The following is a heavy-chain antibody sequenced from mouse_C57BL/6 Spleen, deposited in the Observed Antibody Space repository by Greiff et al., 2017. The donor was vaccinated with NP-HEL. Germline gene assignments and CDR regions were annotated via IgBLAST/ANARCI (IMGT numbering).Heavy chain of an antibody. Sequence: EVQVVESGGGLVKPGGSLKLSCAASGFTFSSYAMSWVRQTPEKRLEWVAYISSGGDYIYYADTVKGRFTISRDNARNTLYLQMSSLKSEDTAMYYCTREVYYGYDGYFDYWGQGTTLTVSS. D-gene: IGHD2-2*01. CDR2: ISSGGDYI. CDR1: GFTFSSYA. J-gene: IGHJ2*01. CDR3: TREVYYGYDGYFDY. V-gene: IGHV5-9-1*02.